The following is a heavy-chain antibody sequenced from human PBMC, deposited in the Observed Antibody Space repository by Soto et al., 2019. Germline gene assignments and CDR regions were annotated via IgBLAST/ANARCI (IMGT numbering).Heavy chain of an antibody. J-gene: IGHJ4*02. CDR1: GFSFSTYP. CDR2: ISANGRGT. D-gene: IGHD3-22*01. CDR3: VKKRSYDRTNYDHFDY. Sequence: EVQLLDSGGGLVQPGGSLRLSCATSGFSFSTYPMSWVRQAPGKGLEWVTAISANGRGTSYADSVKGRFTILRDNSKNTLFVQMNSLRADDTAVYFCVKKRSYDRTNYDHFDYWGQGTLVTVSS. V-gene: IGHV3-23*01.